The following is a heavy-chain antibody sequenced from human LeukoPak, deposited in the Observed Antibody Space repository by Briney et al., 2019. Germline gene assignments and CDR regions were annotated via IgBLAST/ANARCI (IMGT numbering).Heavy chain of an antibody. D-gene: IGHD4-17*01. J-gene: IGHJ4*02. CDR2: IYPGDSDT. CDR1: GFTFSSHW. V-gene: IGHV5-51*01. Sequence: GGSLRLSCAASGFTFSSHWMSWVRQAPGKGLEWMGIIYPGDSDTRYSPSFQGQVTISADKSISTAYLQWSSLKASDTAMYYCARQIDYGDPLDYWGQGTLVTVSS. CDR3: ARQIDYGDPLDY.